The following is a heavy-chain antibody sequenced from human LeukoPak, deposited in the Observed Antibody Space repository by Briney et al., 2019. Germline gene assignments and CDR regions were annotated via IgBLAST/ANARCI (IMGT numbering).Heavy chain of an antibody. V-gene: IGHV3-23*01. J-gene: IGHJ2*01. CDR2: ISGSGGST. CDR3: AKSPLRFGELRTHYWYFDL. Sequence: PGGSLRLSCAASGFTFSSYAMSWVRQAPGKGLEWVSAISGSGGSTYYADSVKGRFTISRDNSKNTLYLQMNSLRAEDTAVYCCAKSPLRFGELRTHYWYFDLWGRGTLVTVSS. CDR1: GFTFSSYA. D-gene: IGHD3-10*01.